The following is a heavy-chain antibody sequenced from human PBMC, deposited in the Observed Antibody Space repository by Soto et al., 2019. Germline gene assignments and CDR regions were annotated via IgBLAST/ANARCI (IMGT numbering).Heavy chain of an antibody. D-gene: IGHD2-2*01. CDR3: ARHHACSSTSCYGGYYYYYMDV. V-gene: IGHV4-59*08. CDR2: IYYSGST. CDR1: GGSISSYY. Sequence: SETLSLTWTVAGGSISSYYWSWIRKPPGKGLEWIGYIYYSGSTNYNPSLKSRVTISVDTSKNQFSLKLSSVTAADTAVYYCARHHACSSTSCYGGYYYYYMDVWGKGTTVTVSS. J-gene: IGHJ6*03.